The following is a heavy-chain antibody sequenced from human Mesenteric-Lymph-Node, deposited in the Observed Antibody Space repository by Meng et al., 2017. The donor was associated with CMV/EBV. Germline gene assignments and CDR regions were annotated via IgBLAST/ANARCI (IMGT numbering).Heavy chain of an antibody. Sequence: GESLKISCAASGFTFSSYSMSWVRQAPGKGLEWVSYISSSSSTIYYADSVKGRFTISRDNAKNSLYLQMNSLRAEDTAVYYCRYYDFWSGYVRNDYWGQGTLVTVSS. CDR1: GFTFSSYS. J-gene: IGHJ4*02. CDR3: RYYDFWSGYVRNDY. D-gene: IGHD3-3*01. CDR2: ISSSSSTI. V-gene: IGHV3-48*04.